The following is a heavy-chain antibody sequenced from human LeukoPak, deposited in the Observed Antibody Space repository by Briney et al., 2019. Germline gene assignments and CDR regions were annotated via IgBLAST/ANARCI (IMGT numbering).Heavy chain of an antibody. J-gene: IGHJ4*02. D-gene: IGHD5-24*01. CDR1: GFTFDDYA. CDR2: ISWNSGSI. Sequence: GGSLRLSCAASGFTFDDYAMHWVRQAPGKGLEWVSGISWNSGSIGYADSVKGRFTTSRDNAKNSLYLQMNSLRAEDTALYYCAKGGGWLQSAYYFDYWGQGTLVTVSS. V-gene: IGHV3-9*01. CDR3: AKGGGWLQSAYYFDY.